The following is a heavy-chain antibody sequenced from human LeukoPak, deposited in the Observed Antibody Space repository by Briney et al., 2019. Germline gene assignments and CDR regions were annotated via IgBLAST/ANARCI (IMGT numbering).Heavy chain of an antibody. V-gene: IGHV3-30*02. CDR3: AKDLEYFGSGTPGAFDY. Sequence: GGSLRLSCAASEFTFSKYAMHWVCQAPGKGLEWVTFIRYDGSTQYYIDSVKGRFTISRDNAKNTMYLQMNSLRTEDTAIYYCAKDLEYFGSGTPGAFDYWGQGTLVTVSA. J-gene: IGHJ4*02. D-gene: IGHD3-10*01. CDR2: IRYDGSTQ. CDR1: EFTFSKYA.